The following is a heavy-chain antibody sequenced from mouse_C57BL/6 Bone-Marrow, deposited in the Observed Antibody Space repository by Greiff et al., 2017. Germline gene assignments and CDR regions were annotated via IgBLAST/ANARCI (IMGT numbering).Heavy chain of an antibody. Sequence: VQLQQPGAELVKPGASVKLSCKASGYTFTSYWMQWVKQRPGQGLEWIGEIDPSDSYTNYNQKFKGKATLTVDTSSSTAYMQLSSLSSEDSAVYYCARAFTTVVLDYWGQGTTLTVSS. D-gene: IGHD1-1*01. CDR3: ARAFTTVVLDY. CDR1: GYTFTSYW. V-gene: IGHV1-50*01. CDR2: IDPSDSYT. J-gene: IGHJ2*01.